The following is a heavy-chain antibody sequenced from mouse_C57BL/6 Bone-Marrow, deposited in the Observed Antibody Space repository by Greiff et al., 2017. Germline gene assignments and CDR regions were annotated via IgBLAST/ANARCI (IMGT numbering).Heavy chain of an antibody. CDR2: FYPGSGSI. Sequence: QVQLKESGAELVKPGASVKLSCKASGYTFTEYTIHWVQQRSGQGLEWIGWFYPGSGSIKYNEKFKDKATLTADKSSSTVYMELSRLTSEDSAVYVCARPVYSNSWFAYWGQGTLVTVSA. CDR1: GYTFTEYT. J-gene: IGHJ3*01. CDR3: ARPVYSNSWFAY. D-gene: IGHD2-5*01. V-gene: IGHV1-62-2*01.